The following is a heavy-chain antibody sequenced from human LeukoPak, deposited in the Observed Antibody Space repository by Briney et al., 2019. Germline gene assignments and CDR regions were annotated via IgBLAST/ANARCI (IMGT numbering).Heavy chain of an antibody. V-gene: IGHV1-2*02. D-gene: IGHD6-13*01. CDR2: INPNSGGT. Sequence: GASVKVSCKASGYTFTGYYMHWVRQAPGQGLEWMGWINPNSGGTNYAQKFQGRVTMTRDTSISTAYMEMSRLRSDDTAVYYCARDLYGSSSWPNFDYWGQGTLATVSS. CDR3: ARDLYGSSSWPNFDY. J-gene: IGHJ4*02. CDR1: GYTFTGYY.